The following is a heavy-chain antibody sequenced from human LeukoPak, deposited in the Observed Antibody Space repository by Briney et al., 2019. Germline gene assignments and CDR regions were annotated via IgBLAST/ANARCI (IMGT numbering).Heavy chain of an antibody. Sequence: GGSLRLSCAASGFSFSAYWMSWVRQAPGKGLEWLANINRDGSEQYYVDSVKGRFTISRDSAMNALYLQMDSLRADDTAVYYCAREYCSGGTCYLPGYWGQGTLVTVSS. CDR3: AREYCSGGTCYLPGY. J-gene: IGHJ4*02. CDR2: INRDGSEQ. D-gene: IGHD2-15*01. V-gene: IGHV3-7*04. CDR1: GFSFSAYW.